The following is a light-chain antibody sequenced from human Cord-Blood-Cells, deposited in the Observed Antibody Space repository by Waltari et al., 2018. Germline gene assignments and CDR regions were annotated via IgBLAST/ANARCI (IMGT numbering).Light chain of an antibody. CDR3: QQYNSYSPWT. CDR2: DAS. V-gene: IGKV1-5*01. CDR1: QSISSW. J-gene: IGKJ1*01. Sequence: DIQMTQSPSTLSASVGDRVTNPCRASQSISSWLAWYQQKPGKAPKLLIYDASSLESGVPSRFSGSGSGTEFTLTISSLQPDDFATYYCQQYNSYSPWTFGQGTKVEIK.